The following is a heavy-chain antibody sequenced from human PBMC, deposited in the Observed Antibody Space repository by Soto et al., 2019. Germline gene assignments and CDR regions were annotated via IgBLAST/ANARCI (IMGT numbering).Heavy chain of an antibody. CDR1: GFTFSSYE. D-gene: IGHD5-12*01. CDR3: ARGGWLSNLATFDY. V-gene: IGHV3-48*03. J-gene: IGHJ4*02. Sequence: EVQLVESGGGLVQPGGSLRLSCAASGFTFSSYEMNWVRQAPGKGLEWVSYISSSGSTIYYADSVKGRFTISRDNAKNSLYLQMNSLRAEDTAVDYCARGGWLSNLATFDYWGQGTLVTVSS. CDR2: ISSSGSTI.